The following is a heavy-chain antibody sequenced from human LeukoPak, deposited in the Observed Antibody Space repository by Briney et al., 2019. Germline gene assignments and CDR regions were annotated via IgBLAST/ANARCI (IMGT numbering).Heavy chain of an antibody. CDR1: GGTFSSYA. D-gene: IGHD3-16*01. Sequence: SVKVSCKASGGTFSSYAISWVRQAPGQGLEWMGGIIPIFGTANYAQKFQGRVTITADESTSTAYMELSSLRSEDTAVHYCARPSWGGERGAWDYWGQGTLVTVSS. J-gene: IGHJ4*02. CDR2: IIPIFGTA. V-gene: IGHV1-69*01. CDR3: ARPSWGGERGAWDY.